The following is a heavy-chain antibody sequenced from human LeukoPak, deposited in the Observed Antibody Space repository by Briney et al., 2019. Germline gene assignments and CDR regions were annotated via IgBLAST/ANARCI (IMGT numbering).Heavy chain of an antibody. D-gene: IGHD3-3*01. CDR3: ARAYVDYDFWSGFGY. V-gene: IGHV1-18*01. Sequence: ASVKVSCKASGYTFTSYGISWVRQAPGQGLEWMGWISAYNGNTNYAQKLQGRVTMTTDTSTSTAYMELRSLRSGDTAVYYCARAYVDYDFWSGFGYWGQGTLVTVSS. CDR2: ISAYNGNT. CDR1: GYTFTSYG. J-gene: IGHJ4*02.